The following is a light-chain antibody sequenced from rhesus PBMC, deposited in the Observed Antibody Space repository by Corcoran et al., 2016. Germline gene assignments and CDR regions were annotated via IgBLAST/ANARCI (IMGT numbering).Light chain of an antibody. Sequence: DIQMTQSPSSLSASVGDTVTIACQAGQAIGEYLAWYQHKPGKAPKLLIYEASTLQTGVPSRFSGSGSGTEFTLPISSLQPEDFASYYCQQHDSYFPTFGQGTKVESK. CDR2: EAS. J-gene: IGKJ1*01. CDR3: QQHDSYFPT. V-gene: IGKV1-25*01. CDR1: QAIGEY.